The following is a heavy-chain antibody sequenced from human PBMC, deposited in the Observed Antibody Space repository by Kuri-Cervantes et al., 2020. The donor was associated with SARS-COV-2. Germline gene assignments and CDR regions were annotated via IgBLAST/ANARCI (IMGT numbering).Heavy chain of an antibody. CDR2: ISYDGSNK. CDR1: GFTFSSYA. Sequence: GGSLRLSCAASGFTFSSYAMHWVRQAPGKGLEWVAVISYDGSNKYYADSVKGRFTISRDNSKNTLYLQMNSLRAEDTAVYYCARAAYSSGWEYFDYWGQGTLVTVSS. J-gene: IGHJ4*02. D-gene: IGHD6-19*01. V-gene: IGHV3-30-3*01. CDR3: ARAAYSSGWEYFDY.